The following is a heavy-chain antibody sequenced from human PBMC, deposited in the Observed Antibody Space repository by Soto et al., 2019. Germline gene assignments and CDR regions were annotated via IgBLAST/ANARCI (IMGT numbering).Heavy chain of an antibody. V-gene: IGHV3-23*01. Sequence: DWVSAISGSGGSTYYADSVKGRFTISRDNSKNTLYLQMNSLRAEDTAVYYCAKDPVTTVTPYFDLWGRGTLVTVSS. CDR3: AKDPVTTVTPYFDL. J-gene: IGHJ2*01. D-gene: IGHD4-17*01. CDR2: ISGSGGST.